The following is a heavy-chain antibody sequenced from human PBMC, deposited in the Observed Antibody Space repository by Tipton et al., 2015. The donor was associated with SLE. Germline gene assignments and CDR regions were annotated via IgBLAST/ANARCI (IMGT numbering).Heavy chain of an antibody. CDR2: ISSSSSYI. J-gene: IGHJ3*02. V-gene: IGHV3-21*01. CDR1: GFTFSSYS. Sequence: SLRLSCAASGFTFSSYSMNWVRQAPGKGLEWVSSISSSSSYIYYADSVKGRFTISRDNAKNSLYLQMNSLRAEDTAVYYCARGGGKGFCGGDCPSAFDIWGQGTMVTVSS. D-gene: IGHD2-21*01. CDR3: ARGGGKGFCGGDCPSAFDI.